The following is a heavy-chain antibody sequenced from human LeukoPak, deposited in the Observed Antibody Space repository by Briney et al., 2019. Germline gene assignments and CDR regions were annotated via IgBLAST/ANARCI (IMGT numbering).Heavy chain of an antibody. CDR1: GDSVSSNSAA. J-gene: IGHJ6*04. CDR2: TYYRSRCYN. D-gene: IGHD2-2*01. CDR3: SRGISTSPYGMDV. V-gene: IGHV6-1*01. Sequence: SQTLSLTCAISGDSVSSNSAAWNWIRQSPSRGFEWLGRTYYRSRCYNDYAVSVQSRITINADTSKNQFSLQLNSVTPEDTAVYYCSRGISTSPYGMDVWGKGTTVTVSS.